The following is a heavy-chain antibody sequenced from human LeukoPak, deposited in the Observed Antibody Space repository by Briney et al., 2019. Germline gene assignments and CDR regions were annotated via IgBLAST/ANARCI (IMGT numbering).Heavy chain of an antibody. Sequence: GGSLRLSCAASGFTFEKYGMYWVRQAPGQGLEWLALIYFDGSVTDYSDSVRGRFTNSRDNSNNTLYLEMNNLRAEDTAVYFCARDPHYYESSGYFDPWGQGTLVTVSS. J-gene: IGHJ5*02. CDR3: ARDPHYYESSGYFDP. CDR1: GFTFEKYG. CDR2: IYFDGSVT. V-gene: IGHV3-33*07. D-gene: IGHD3-22*01.